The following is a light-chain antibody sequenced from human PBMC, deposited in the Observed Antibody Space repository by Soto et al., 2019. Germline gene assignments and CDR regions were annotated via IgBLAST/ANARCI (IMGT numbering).Light chain of an antibody. V-gene: IGKV3-11*01. J-gene: IGKJ4*01. Sequence: EIVLQQSPATLSLSPGNRATLSCRASQSVSSYLAWYQQKPGQPPRLLIYDASKRATGTPARFSGSGSGTDFTLTISSLEPEDFAVYFCQQRRDWLSFGGGTKVEIK. CDR3: QQRRDWLS. CDR2: DAS. CDR1: QSVSSY.